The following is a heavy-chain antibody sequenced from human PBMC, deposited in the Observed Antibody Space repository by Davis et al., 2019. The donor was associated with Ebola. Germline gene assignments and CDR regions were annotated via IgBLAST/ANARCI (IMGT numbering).Heavy chain of an antibody. CDR3: ARDYFDFYSGYYGVSDY. CDR2: IRGSGTTQ. CDR1: GFTFSRYS. J-gene: IGHJ4*02. V-gene: IGHV3-48*02. Sequence: GESLKISCAASGFTFSRYSMNWVRQSPGKGLEWISYIRGSGTTQYYADSVKGRFTISRDNAKNSLYLHMNSLRDEDTAVYFCARDYFDFYSGYYGVSDYWGQGTLVTVSS. D-gene: IGHD3-3*01.